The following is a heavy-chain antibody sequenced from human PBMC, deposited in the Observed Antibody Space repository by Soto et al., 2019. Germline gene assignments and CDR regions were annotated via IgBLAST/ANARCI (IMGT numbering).Heavy chain of an antibody. Sequence: PGGSLRLSCSASGFTSSSYPMHWVRQAPEKGLEYVSRISSDGGSTYYADSVTGRFSISRDNSKNTVYLQMSSLRVEDTAVYYCLTAVKDAFDIWGQGTKVTVSS. CDR1: GFTSSSYP. CDR2: ISSDGGST. CDR3: LTAVKDAFDI. D-gene: IGHD3-16*02. V-gene: IGHV3-64D*06. J-gene: IGHJ3*02.